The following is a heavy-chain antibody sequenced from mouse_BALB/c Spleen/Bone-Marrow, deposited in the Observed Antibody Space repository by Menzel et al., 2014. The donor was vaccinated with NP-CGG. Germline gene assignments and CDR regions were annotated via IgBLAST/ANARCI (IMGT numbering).Heavy chain of an antibody. J-gene: IGHJ4*01. D-gene: IGHD2-4*01. CDR2: IDPANDHI. Sequence: EVKLQESGAELVKPGASVKLSCTASGFNIKDTYIHWVKQRPEQGLEWIGRIDPANDHIKYDPKFQGKAPITADTSSNTAYLQLSSLTSEDTAVYYCARGGLRGDALDCWGQGTSVTVSS. V-gene: IGHV14-3*02. CDR3: ARGGLRGDALDC. CDR1: GFNIKDTY.